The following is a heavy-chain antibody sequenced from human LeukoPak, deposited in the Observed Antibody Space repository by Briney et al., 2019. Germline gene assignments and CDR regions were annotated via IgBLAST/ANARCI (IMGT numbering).Heavy chain of an antibody. Sequence: GASVKVSCKASGYTFTGYYMHWVRQAPGQGLEWMGWINPNSGGTNYAQKFQGRVTMTRDTSISTAYMELSRLRSDDTAVYYCARGTYYYDSSGYYPSYFDYWGRGTLVTVSS. D-gene: IGHD3-22*01. CDR3: ARGTYYYDSSGYYPSYFDY. CDR1: GYTFTGYY. CDR2: INPNSGGT. V-gene: IGHV1-2*02. J-gene: IGHJ4*02.